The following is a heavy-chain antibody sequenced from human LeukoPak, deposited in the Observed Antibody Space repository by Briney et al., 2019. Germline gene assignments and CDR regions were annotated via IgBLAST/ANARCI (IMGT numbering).Heavy chain of an antibody. D-gene: IGHD5-18*01. CDR3: ARHARGYSSGTASFDY. J-gene: IGHJ4*02. V-gene: IGHV4-59*11. CDR2: IYYSGST. CDR1: GGSISSHY. Sequence: PSETLSLTCTVSGGSISSHYWSWIRQPPGKGLEWIGYIYYSGSTNYNPSLKSRVTISVDTSKNQFSLKLSSVTAADTAVYYCARHARGYSSGTASFDYWGQGTLVTVSS.